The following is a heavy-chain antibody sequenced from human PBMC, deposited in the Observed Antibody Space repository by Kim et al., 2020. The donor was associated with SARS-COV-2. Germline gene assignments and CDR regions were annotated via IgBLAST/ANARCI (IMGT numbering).Heavy chain of an antibody. Sequence: SETLSLTCTVSGGSISSYYWSWIRQPPGKGLEWIGYIYYSGSTNYNPSLKSRVTISVDTSKNQFSLKLSSVTAADTAVYYCARGVYYGSGSYYHYYYYGMDVWGQGTTVTVSS. CDR3: ARGVYYGSGSYYHYYYYGMDV. J-gene: IGHJ6*02. CDR1: GGSISSYY. D-gene: IGHD3-10*01. CDR2: IYYSGST. V-gene: IGHV4-59*01.